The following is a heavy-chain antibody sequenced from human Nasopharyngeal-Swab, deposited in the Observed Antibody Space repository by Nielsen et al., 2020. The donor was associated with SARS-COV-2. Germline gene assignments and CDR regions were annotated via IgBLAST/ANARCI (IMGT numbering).Heavy chain of an antibody. Sequence: WIRQPPGKSLEWIGYLYYGGKIFYNPSLKSRVSISVDTSKNQFSLELNSVTAADTAVYYCARLTCRSTSCLGANWFDPWGQGTLVTVSS. V-gene: IGHV4-31*02. CDR2: LYYGGKI. J-gene: IGHJ5*02. CDR3: ARLTCRSTSCLGANWFDP. D-gene: IGHD2-2*01.